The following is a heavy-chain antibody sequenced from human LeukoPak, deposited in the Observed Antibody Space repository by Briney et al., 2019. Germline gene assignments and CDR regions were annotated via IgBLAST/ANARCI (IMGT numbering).Heavy chain of an antibody. CDR2: IYHSGST. CDR1: GYSISSGYY. V-gene: IGHV4-38-2*01. Sequence: SETLSLTCAVSGYSISSGYYWGWIRQPPGKGLEWIGSIYHSGSTYYNPSLKSRVTISVDTSKNQFSLKLSSVTAADTAVYYCARHAGSSLRFLGWFLNWFDPWGQGTLVTVSS. CDR3: ARHAGSSLRFLGWFLNWFDP. D-gene: IGHD3-3*01. J-gene: IGHJ5*02.